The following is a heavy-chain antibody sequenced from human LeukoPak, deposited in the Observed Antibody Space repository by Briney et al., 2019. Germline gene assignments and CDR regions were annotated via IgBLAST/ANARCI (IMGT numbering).Heavy chain of an antibody. CDR3: AEGESFGDPNTQVLDV. Sequence: PGRSLGLSFATSGFTFISYGMHSVRQAPGEGLGWVSLRWYEGSNEYDADSVKGRFTVSRDNSRNTLYLQLNSLRAEDTAVYYCAEGESFGDPNTQVLDVWGKGTTVTVSS. D-gene: IGHD3-10*01. J-gene: IGHJ6*04. CDR2: RWYEGSNE. V-gene: IGHV3-33*06. CDR1: GFTFISYG.